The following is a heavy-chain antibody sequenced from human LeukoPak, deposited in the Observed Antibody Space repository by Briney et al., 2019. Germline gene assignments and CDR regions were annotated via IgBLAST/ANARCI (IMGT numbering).Heavy chain of an antibody. CDR1: GFTFSSYA. V-gene: IGHV3-30-3*01. Sequence: PGGSLRLSCAASGFTFSSYAMHWVRQAPGKGLEWVAVISYDGSNKYYADSVKGRFTISRDNSKNTLYLRMNSLRAEDTAVYYCASGYSYGGPYWGQGTLVTVSS. J-gene: IGHJ4*02. D-gene: IGHD5-18*01. CDR3: ASGYSYGGPY. CDR2: ISYDGSNK.